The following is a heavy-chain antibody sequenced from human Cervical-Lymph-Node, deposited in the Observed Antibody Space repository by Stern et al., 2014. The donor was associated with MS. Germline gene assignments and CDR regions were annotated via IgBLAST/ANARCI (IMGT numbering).Heavy chain of an antibody. CDR3: ARGKARGGLTWFDP. J-gene: IGHJ5*02. Sequence: VQLLQWGAGLVKPSETLSLTCAMSGGSFGGYHWTWIRQSPGKGLEWIGGINHSGNTDYSPSLKSRVTISLGTSENQFSLRLHSVTAADTAMYYCARGKARGGLTWFDPWGQGTLVTVSS. CDR2: INHSGNT. CDR1: GGSFGGYH. V-gene: IGHV4-34*01. D-gene: IGHD3-16*01.